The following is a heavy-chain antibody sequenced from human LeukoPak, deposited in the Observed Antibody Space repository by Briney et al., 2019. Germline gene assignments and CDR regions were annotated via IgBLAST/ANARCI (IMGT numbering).Heavy chain of an antibody. CDR1: GFSLSASGVG. CDR2: IYWDDGK. CDR3: ALMESSRPIDY. J-gene: IGHJ4*02. D-gene: IGHD2-2*01. V-gene: IGHV2-5*02. Sequence: SGPTLVKPTQTLTLTCTFSGFSLSASGVGVGWIRQPPGKSLEWLALIYWDDGKRYSPSLKSRLTITKDTSKNQVVLKMTNMDPVDTATYYCALMESSRPIDYWGQGTLVTVSS.